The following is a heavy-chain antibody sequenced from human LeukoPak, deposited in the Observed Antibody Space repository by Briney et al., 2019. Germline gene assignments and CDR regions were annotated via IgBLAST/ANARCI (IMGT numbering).Heavy chain of an antibody. CDR3: ARDRDNWNDPYFDY. CDR2: ISSSSSYI. CDR1: GFTFSSYS. D-gene: IGHD1-20*01. Sequence: GGSLRLSCAASGFTFSSYSMNWVRQAPGKGLEWVSSISSSSSYIYYADSVKGRFTISRDNAKNSLYLQMNSLRAEDTAVYCCARDRDNWNDPYFDYWGQGTLVTVSS. J-gene: IGHJ4*02. V-gene: IGHV3-21*01.